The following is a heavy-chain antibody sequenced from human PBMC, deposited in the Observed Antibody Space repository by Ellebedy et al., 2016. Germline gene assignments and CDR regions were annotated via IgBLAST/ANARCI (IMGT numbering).Heavy chain of an antibody. CDR2: ISSSSSTI. D-gene: IGHD3-10*01. V-gene: IGHV3-48*01. CDR1: GFTFSSYS. CDR3: EKVVRGVIAILDY. J-gene: IGHJ4*02. Sequence: GESLKISXAASGFTFSSYSMNWVRQAPGKGLEWVSYISSSSSTIYYADSVKGRFTISRDNSKNTLYLQMNSLRAEDTAVYYCEKVVRGVIAILDYWGQGTLVTVSS.